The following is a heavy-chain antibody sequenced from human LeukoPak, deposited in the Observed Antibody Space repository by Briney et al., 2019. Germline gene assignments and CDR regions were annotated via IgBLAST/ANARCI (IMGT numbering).Heavy chain of an antibody. D-gene: IGHD6-6*01. CDR3: AKDRRTEQLAYFDY. CDR2: ISASGGST. V-gene: IGHV3-23*01. CDR1: GFTFDDYA. J-gene: IGHJ4*02. Sequence: GRSLRLSCAASGFTFDDYAMNWVRQAPGRGLEWVSAISASGGSTYYADSVRGRFTISRDNSRNTLYLQMNNLRAEDTAVYYCAKDRRTEQLAYFDYWGQGSLVTVSS.